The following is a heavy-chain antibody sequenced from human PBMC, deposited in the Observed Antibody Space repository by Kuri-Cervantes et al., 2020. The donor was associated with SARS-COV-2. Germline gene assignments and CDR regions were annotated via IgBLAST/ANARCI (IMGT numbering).Heavy chain of an antibody. Sequence: GEYLKISCAASGFTFSSYSMNWVRQAPGKGLEWVSYISSSSSTIYYADSVKGRFTISRDNAKNSLYLQMNSLRAEDTAVYYCARDLSSGLWAFDYWGQGTLVTVSS. CDR3: ARDLSSGLWAFDY. J-gene: IGHJ4*02. V-gene: IGHV3-48*01. CDR2: ISSSSSTI. D-gene: IGHD5-18*01. CDR1: GFTFSSYS.